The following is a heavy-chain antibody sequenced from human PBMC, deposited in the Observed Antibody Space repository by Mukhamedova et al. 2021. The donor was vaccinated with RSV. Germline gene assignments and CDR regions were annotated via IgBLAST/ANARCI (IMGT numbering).Heavy chain of an antibody. CDR2: IIPIFGTA. J-gene: IGHJ4*02. CDR3: ARDIVAGGY. D-gene: IGHD5-12*01. V-gene: IGHV1-69*01. Sequence: RQAPGQGLEWMGGIIPIFGTANYAQKFQGRVTITADESMSTAYMELSSLRSEDTAVYYCARDIVAGGYWGQGTLVTVSS.